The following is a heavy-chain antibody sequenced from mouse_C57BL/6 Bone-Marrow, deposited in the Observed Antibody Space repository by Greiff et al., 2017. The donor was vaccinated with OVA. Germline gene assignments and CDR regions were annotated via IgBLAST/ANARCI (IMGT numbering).Heavy chain of an antibody. Sequence: DVKLQESGPELVKPGASVKISCKASGYTFTDYYMNWVKQSHGKSLEWIGDINPNNGGTSYNQKFKGKATLTVDKSSSTAYMELRSLTSEDSAVYYCARSYYGYWYFDVWGTGTTVTVSS. V-gene: IGHV1-26*01. D-gene: IGHD1-1*01. CDR3: ARSYYGYWYFDV. CDR1: GYTFTDYY. J-gene: IGHJ1*03. CDR2: INPNNGGT.